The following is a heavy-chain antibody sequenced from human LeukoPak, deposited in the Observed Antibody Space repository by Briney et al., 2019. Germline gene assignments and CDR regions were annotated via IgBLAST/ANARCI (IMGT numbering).Heavy chain of an antibody. CDR2: MNPNRGNT. J-gene: IGHJ6*03. D-gene: IGHD5-12*01. V-gene: IGHV1-8*01. CDR1: GYTFPSYD. Sequence: GASVKVSSKASGYTFPSYDINWVRQAPGQGLEWRGWMNPNRGNTGYAQKFQGRVTMTRNTSISTAYMELSSLRSEDTAVYYCARGKSGYALNKVFYYYYYMDVWGKGTTVTVSS. CDR3: ARGKSGYALNKVFYYYYYMDV.